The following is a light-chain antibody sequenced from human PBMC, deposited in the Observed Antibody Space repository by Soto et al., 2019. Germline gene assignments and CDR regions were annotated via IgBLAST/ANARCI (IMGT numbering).Light chain of an antibody. Sequence: EIVMTQSPGTLSVSPGERATLSCRASQGVSGNLAWYQQKPGQAPRLLIYGASTRATGIPARFSGSGSRTEFTLTISSLQSEDFAVYYCQKYNMCRPWTFEQETKADI. CDR1: QGVSGN. CDR2: GAS. J-gene: IGKJ1*01. CDR3: QKYNMCRPWT. V-gene: IGKV3-15*01.